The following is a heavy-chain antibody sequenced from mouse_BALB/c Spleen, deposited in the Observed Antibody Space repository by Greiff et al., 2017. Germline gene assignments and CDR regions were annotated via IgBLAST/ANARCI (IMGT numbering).Heavy chain of an antibody. CDR1: GYAFSSYW. CDR2: IYPGDGDT. J-gene: IGHJ4*01. CDR3: ARDWTGRAMDY. Sequence: QVQLKQSGADLVRPGSSVTISCKASGYAFSSYWMNWVKQKPGQGLEWIGQIYPGDGDTNYNGTFKGKATLTADKSSSTAYMQLSSLTSEDSAVYFCARDWTGRAMDYWGQGTTVTVSS. D-gene: IGHD4-1*01. V-gene: IGHV1-80*01.